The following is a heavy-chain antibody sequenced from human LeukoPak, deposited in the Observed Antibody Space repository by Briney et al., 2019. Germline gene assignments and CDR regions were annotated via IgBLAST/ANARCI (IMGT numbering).Heavy chain of an antibody. CDR1: GGSISSGDYY. CDR2: IYYSGST. V-gene: IGHV4-30-4*01. J-gene: IGHJ4*02. CDR3: ARARDSYGYFGY. D-gene: IGHD5-18*01. Sequence: SETLSLTCTVSGGSISSGDYYWSRIRQPPGKGLEWIGYIYYSGSTYYNPSLKSRVTISVDTSKNQFSLKLSSVTAADTAVYYCARARDSYGYFGYWGQGTLVTVSS.